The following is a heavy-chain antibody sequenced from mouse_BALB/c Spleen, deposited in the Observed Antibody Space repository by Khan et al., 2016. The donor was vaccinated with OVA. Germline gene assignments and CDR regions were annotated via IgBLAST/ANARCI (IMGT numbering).Heavy chain of an antibody. Sequence: EVELVESGGGLVKPGGSLKFSCAASGFTFSNYAMSWVRQSPEKRLEWVASISSGDSAYYLDSVKGRFTISRDNARNILYLQMSSLRSKDTAIYYCARDYWFAYWGQGTLVTVSA. V-gene: IGHV5-6-5*01. J-gene: IGHJ3*01. CDR2: ISSGDSA. CDR1: GFTFSNYA. CDR3: ARDYWFAY.